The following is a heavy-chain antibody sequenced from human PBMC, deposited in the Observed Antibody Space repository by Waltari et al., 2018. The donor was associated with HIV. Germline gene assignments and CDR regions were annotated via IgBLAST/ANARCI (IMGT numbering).Heavy chain of an antibody. Sequence: QVQLQQWGAGLLKPSETLSLTCAVYGGSFSGYYWSWIRQPPGKGLEWIGEINHSGSTNYNPSLKSRVTISVDTSKNQFSLKLSSVTAADTAVYYCARGFPPDYYDSSGYTLDYWGQGTLVTVSS. J-gene: IGHJ4*02. CDR1: GGSFSGYY. CDR3: ARGFPPDYYDSSGYTLDY. D-gene: IGHD3-22*01. CDR2: INHSGST. V-gene: IGHV4-34*01.